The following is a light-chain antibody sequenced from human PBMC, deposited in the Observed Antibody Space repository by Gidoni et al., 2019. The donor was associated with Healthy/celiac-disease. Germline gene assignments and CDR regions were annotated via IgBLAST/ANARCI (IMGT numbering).Light chain of an antibody. CDR3: QSYDSSSWV. Sequence: NFMLTQPHSVSESPGKTVTISCTRSSGSLASNYVQWDQQRPGIAPTTVIYEDNQRPAGVPDRFSGSIDSSSNSASLTISGLKTEDEADYYCQSYDSSSWVFGGGTKLTVL. V-gene: IGLV6-57*04. J-gene: IGLJ3*02. CDR2: EDN. CDR1: SGSLASNY.